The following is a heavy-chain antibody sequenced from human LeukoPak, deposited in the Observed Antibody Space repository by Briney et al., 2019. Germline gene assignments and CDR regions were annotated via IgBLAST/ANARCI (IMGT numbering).Heavy chain of an antibody. CDR2: LYYSGST. J-gene: IGHJ5*02. Sequence: SETLSLTCTVSGGSINSHNYYWAWIRQPPGKGLEWIGSLYYSGSTYYNPSLKSRVTISLGTSYDHFSLKLRSVTAADTAVYYCARGGVGTNWFDPWGQGTLVTVSS. CDR3: ARGGVGTNWFDP. V-gene: IGHV4-39*07. CDR1: GGSINSHNYY. D-gene: IGHD7-27*01.